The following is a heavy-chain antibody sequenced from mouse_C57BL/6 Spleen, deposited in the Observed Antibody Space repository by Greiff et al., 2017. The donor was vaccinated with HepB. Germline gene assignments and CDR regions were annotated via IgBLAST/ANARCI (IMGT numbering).Heavy chain of an antibody. CDR2: ISSGSSTI. J-gene: IGHJ2*01. CDR1: GFTFSDYG. Sequence: EVKLMESGGGLVKPGGSLKLSCAASGFTFSDYGMHWVRQAPEKGLEWVAYISSGSSTIYYADTVKGRFTISRDNAKNTLFLQMTSLRSEDTAMYYCARDYGSHLDYWGQGTTLTVSS. CDR3: ARDYGSHLDY. V-gene: IGHV5-17*01. D-gene: IGHD1-1*01.